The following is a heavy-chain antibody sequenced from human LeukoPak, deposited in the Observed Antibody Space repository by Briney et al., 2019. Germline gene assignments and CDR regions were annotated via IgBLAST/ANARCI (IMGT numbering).Heavy chain of an antibody. V-gene: IGHV5-51*01. CDR1: GYSFTSYW. D-gene: IGHD3-9*01. Sequence: GESLKISCKGSGYSFTSYWIGWVRQMPGKGLEWMGIIYPGDSDTRYSPSFQGQVTISADKSISTAYLRWSSLKASDTAMYYCARRGTVLRYFDWLLEEYFDYWGQGTLVTVSS. CDR3: ARRGTVLRYFDWLLEEYFDY. J-gene: IGHJ4*02. CDR2: IYPGDSDT.